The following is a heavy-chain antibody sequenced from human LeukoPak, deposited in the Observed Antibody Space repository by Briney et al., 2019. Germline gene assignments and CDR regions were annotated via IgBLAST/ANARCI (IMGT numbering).Heavy chain of an antibody. J-gene: IGHJ4*02. CDR1: GYTFTSDY. D-gene: IGHD6-13*01. V-gene: IGHV1-46*01. Sequence: ASVKVSCKASGYTFTSDYIHWVRQAPGQGLEWMGIINPSGGSTSYAQKFQGRVTMTRDTSTRTVYMELSSLRSEDTAVFYCVRAYSSSWYDYFDDWGQGSLVTVSS. CDR3: VRAYSSSWYDYFDD. CDR2: INPSGGST.